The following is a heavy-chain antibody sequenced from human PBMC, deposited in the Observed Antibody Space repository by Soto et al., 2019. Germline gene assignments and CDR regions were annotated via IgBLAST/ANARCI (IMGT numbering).Heavy chain of an antibody. J-gene: IGHJ4*02. CDR1: GFTFSSYG. CDR3: ARAQFAYGDYFDY. V-gene: IGHV3-33*01. Sequence: GESLKISCAASGFTFSSYGMHWVRQAPGKGLEWVAVIWYDGSNKYYADSVKGRFTISRDNSKNTLYLQMNSLRAEDTAVYYCARAQFAYGDYFDYWGQGTLVTVS. CDR2: IWYDGSNK. D-gene: IGHD4-17*01.